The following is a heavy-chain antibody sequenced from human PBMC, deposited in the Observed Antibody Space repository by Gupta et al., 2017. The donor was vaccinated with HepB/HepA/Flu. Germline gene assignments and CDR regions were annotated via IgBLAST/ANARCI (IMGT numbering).Heavy chain of an antibody. D-gene: IGHD3-3*01. CDR1: EFTFGNYA. CDR2: IRGSSGTT. CDR3: AKHLGGPPSFWSGYNMGGIDY. J-gene: IGHJ4*02. V-gene: IGHV3-23*01. Sequence: EVQVLESGGGLAPPGGSLTLSCAASEFTFGNYAMSWVRQAPGKGLEWVSTIRGSSGTTYYADSVKGRFTISRDTSKRNLYLRMKSLRAEDTALYFCAKHLGGPPSFWSGYNMGGIDYWGQGTLVTVSS.